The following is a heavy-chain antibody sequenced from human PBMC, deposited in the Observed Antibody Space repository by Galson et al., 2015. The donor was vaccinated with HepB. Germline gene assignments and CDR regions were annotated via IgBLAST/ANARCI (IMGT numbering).Heavy chain of an antibody. V-gene: IGHV3-49*03. J-gene: IGHJ6*02. CDR1: GFTFGDYA. D-gene: IGHD2-2*01. Sequence: SLRLSCAASGFTFGDYAMSWFRQAPGKGLEWVGFIRSKAYGGTTEYAASVKGRFTISRDDSKSIAYPQMNSLKTEDTAVYYCTREEYCSSTSCYLYGMDVWGQGTTVTVSS. CDR3: TREEYCSSTSCYLYGMDV. CDR2: IRSKAYGGTT.